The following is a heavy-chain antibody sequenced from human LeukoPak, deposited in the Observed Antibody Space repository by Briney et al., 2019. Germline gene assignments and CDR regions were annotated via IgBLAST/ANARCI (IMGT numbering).Heavy chain of an antibody. Sequence: GGSLRLSCAASGFTFSSYAMSWVRQAPGKGLEWVSAISGSGGSTYYADSVKGRFTISRDNSKNTLYPQMNSLRAEDTAVYYCAKSPSAYYCSSTSCYNRGDFDYWGQGTLVTVSS. J-gene: IGHJ4*02. CDR3: AKSPSAYYCSSTSCYNRGDFDY. V-gene: IGHV3-23*01. D-gene: IGHD2-2*02. CDR1: GFTFSSYA. CDR2: ISGSGGST.